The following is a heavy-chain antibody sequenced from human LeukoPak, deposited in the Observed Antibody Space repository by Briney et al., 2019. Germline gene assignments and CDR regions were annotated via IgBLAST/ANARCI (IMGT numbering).Heavy chain of an antibody. Sequence: PSETLSLTCTVSGGSISSSSYYWGWIRQPPGKGLEWIGSIYYSGSTYYNPSLKSRVTISVDTSKNQFSLKLSSVTAADTAVYYCAGLTIFGVAPQENAFDIWGQGTMVTVSS. CDR3: AGLTIFGVAPQENAFDI. CDR2: IYYSGST. CDR1: GGSISSSSYY. V-gene: IGHV4-39*01. D-gene: IGHD3-3*01. J-gene: IGHJ3*02.